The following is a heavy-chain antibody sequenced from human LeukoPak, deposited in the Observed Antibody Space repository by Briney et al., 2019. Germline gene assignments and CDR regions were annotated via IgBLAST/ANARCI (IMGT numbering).Heavy chain of an antibody. Sequence: GGSLRLSCAASGFTFSTYVMSWVRQAPGKGLEWVSAISGSGGSTYYADSVKGRFSISRDNSRNTLYLQMNSLRAEDTAVYYCAKDAAGPEYWGQGTLVTVSS. CDR2: ISGSGGST. J-gene: IGHJ4*02. D-gene: IGHD6-13*01. CDR1: GFTFSTYV. V-gene: IGHV3-23*01. CDR3: AKDAAGPEY.